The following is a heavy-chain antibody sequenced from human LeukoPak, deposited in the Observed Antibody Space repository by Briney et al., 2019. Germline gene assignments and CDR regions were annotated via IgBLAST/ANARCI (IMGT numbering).Heavy chain of an antibody. CDR1: GYTFTSYA. V-gene: IGHV1-3*01. CDR2: INAGNGNT. J-gene: IGHJ5*02. CDR3: ARDSHHTFGGPIGFDP. Sequence: ASVKVSCKASGYTFTSYATHWVRQAPGQRLEWMGWINAGNGNTKYSQKFQGRVTITRDTSASTAYMELSSLRSEDTAVYYCARDSHHTFGGPIGFDPWGQGTLVTVSS. D-gene: IGHD3-16*01.